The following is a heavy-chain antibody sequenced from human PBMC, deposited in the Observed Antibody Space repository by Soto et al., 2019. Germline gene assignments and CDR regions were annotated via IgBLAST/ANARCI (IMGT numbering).Heavy chain of an antibody. Sequence: PSETLSLTCAVYGGSFSGYYWSWIRQPPGKGLEWIGEINHSGSTNYNPSLKSRVTISVDTSKNQFSLKLSSVTAADTAVYYCARERVLLWFGEMSVDYYYYGMDVWGQGTTVT. CDR3: ARERVLLWFGEMSVDYYYYGMDV. J-gene: IGHJ6*02. D-gene: IGHD3-10*01. V-gene: IGHV4-34*01. CDR2: INHSGST. CDR1: GGSFSGYY.